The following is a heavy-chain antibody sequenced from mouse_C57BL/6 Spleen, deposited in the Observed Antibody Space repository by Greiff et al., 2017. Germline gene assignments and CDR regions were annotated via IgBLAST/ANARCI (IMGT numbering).Heavy chain of an antibody. Sequence: QVQLQQSGAELAKPGASVKLSCKASGYTFTSYWMHWVKQRPGQGLEWIGYINPSSGYTKYNQKFKDKATLTADKSSCTAYMQLSSLTYEDSAVYYCTRDLGRGFAYWGQGTLVTVSA. CDR1: GYTFTSYW. D-gene: IGHD4-1*01. V-gene: IGHV1-7*01. CDR3: TRDLGRGFAY. J-gene: IGHJ3*01. CDR2: INPSSGYT.